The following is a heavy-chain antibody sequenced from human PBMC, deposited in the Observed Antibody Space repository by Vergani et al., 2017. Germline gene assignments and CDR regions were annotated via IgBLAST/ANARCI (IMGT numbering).Heavy chain of an antibody. D-gene: IGHD2-2*01. CDR2: IIPVFGTP. CDR1: GGTFSSSG. CDR3: ARVGYCSTTSCYVGGLDY. J-gene: IGHJ4*02. Sequence: QVQLVQSGAEVKKPGSSVKVSCKASGGTFSSSGISWVRQAPGQGLEWIGGIIPVFGTPHYAQKFQGRVTITADGSTSTAYMELSSLRSEDTAVYYCARVGYCSTTSCYVGGLDYWGQGTLVTVSS. V-gene: IGHV1-69*12.